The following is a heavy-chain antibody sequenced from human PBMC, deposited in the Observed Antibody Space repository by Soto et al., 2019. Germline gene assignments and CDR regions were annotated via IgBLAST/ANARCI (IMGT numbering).Heavy chain of an antibody. Sequence: ASVKVSCKASGYTFTSYGISWVRQAPGQGLEWMGWISAYNGNTNYAQKLQGRVTMTTDTSTSTAYMELRSLRSDDTAVYYCARGYYYYDFWSGYPSYFDYWGQGTMVTVSS. CDR1: GYTFTSYG. D-gene: IGHD3-3*01. V-gene: IGHV1-18*04. CDR2: ISAYNGNT. CDR3: ARGYYYYDFWSGYPSYFDY. J-gene: IGHJ4*02.